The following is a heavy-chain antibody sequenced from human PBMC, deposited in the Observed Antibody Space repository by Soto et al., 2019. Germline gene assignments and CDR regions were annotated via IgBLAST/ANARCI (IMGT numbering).Heavy chain of an antibody. CDR1: GYSVNMYW. J-gene: IGHJ4*02. Sequence: GESLKISCKGSGYSVNMYWIAWVRQMPGQGLEWLGRIDHSDSHTYYRPSFRGHVTIAVTKSITTVFLQWSSLRASDTAMYYCARQIYDSDTGPNCQYYFDSWGQGTPVTVSS. CDR2: IDHSDSHT. V-gene: IGHV5-10-1*01. CDR3: ARQIYDSDTGPNCQYYFDS. D-gene: IGHD3-22*01.